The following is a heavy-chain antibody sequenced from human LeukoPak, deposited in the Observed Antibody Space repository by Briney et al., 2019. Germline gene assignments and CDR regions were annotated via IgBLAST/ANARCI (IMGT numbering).Heavy chain of an antibody. CDR2: ISSSSSYI. J-gene: IGHJ4*02. D-gene: IGHD3-16*01. V-gene: IGHV3-21*01. CDR1: GFTFSSYW. Sequence: PGESLRLSCAASGFTFSSYWMTWVRQAPGKGLEWVSSISSSSSYIYYADSVKGRFTISRDNAKNSLYLQMNSLRAEDTAVYYCTRGPWGGSIGDYWGQGTLVTVSS. CDR3: TRGPWGGSIGDY.